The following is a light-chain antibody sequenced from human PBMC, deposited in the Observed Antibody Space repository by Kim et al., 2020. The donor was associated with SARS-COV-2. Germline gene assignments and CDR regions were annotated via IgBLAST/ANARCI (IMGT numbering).Light chain of an antibody. V-gene: IGKV3-20*01. J-gene: IGKJ5*01. Sequence: EIVLTQSPDTLSLSPGERATLSCRASQSLSNNYLAWYRHKPGQAPRVLIYGASSRATGVPDRFTGSGSGTDFTLTISRLEPEDFALYYCQQYSSPPLTFGQGTRLEIK. CDR1: QSLSNNY. CDR2: GAS. CDR3: QQYSSPPLT.